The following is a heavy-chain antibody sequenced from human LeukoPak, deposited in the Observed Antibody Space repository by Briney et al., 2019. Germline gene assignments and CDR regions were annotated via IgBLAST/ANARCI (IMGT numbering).Heavy chain of an antibody. CDR1: GFTLSTYW. D-gene: IGHD6-13*01. J-gene: IGHJ4*02. V-gene: IGHV3-7*05. CDR2: INQYGSET. Sequence: PGGSRTPSCAASGFTLSTYWMNWVRQPPGKGLEWLANINQYGSETYYVDSVKGRFPISRDNAKNSLYLQMNSLRAEDTAVYYCAKSPGYRSSLVDYWGQGTLVTVSS. CDR3: AKSPGYRSSLVDY.